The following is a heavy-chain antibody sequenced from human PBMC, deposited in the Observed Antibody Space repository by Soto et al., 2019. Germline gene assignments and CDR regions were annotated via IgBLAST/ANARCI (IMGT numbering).Heavy chain of an antibody. CDR3: ARDRDTAMVGYYYYYGMDV. CDR2: IWYDGSNK. V-gene: IGHV3-33*01. Sequence: GGSLRLSCAASGFTFSSYGMHWVRQAPGKGLEWVAVIWYDGSNKYYADSVKGRFTISRDNSKNTLYLQMNSLRAEDTAVYYCARDRDTAMVGYYYYYGMDVWGQGTTVTVSS. CDR1: GFTFSSYG. J-gene: IGHJ6*02. D-gene: IGHD5-18*01.